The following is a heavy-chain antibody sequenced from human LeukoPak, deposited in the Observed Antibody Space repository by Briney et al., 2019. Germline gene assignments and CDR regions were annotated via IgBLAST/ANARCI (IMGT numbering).Heavy chain of an antibody. Sequence: PSETLSLTCTVSGGSISSSSYYWGWIRQPPGKGLEWIGSMYYSGSTYYNPSLKSRVTISVDTSKNQFSLKLSSVTAADTAVYYCARVIYYYGSEPGPLPHYFDYWGQGTLDTVSS. V-gene: IGHV4-39*07. J-gene: IGHJ4*02. CDR1: GGSISSSSYY. D-gene: IGHD3-10*01. CDR2: MYYSGST. CDR3: ARVIYYYGSEPGPLPHYFDY.